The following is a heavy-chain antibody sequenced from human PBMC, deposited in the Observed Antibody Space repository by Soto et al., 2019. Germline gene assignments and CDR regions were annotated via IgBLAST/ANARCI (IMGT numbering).Heavy chain of an antibody. J-gene: IGHJ6*02. V-gene: IGHV1-2*05. D-gene: IGHD2-15*01. Sequence: QVQLVQSGAEVKIPGASVRVSCTPSGFTLTGYFMHWVRQAPGQGPEWMGRIYGDSADIIYAQKFQGRITMTGDTSINTADMVLRRLTSDDTGVYYCARELQRGLDVGGQGTTITVSS. CDR2: IYGDSADI. CDR3: ARELQRGLDV. CDR1: GFTLTGYF.